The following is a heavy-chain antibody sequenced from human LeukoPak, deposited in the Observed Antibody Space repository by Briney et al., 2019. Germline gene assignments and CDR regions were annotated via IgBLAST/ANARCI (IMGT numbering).Heavy chain of an antibody. CDR2: IYYSGST. J-gene: IGHJ5*02. CDR3: ARNSPLLWFGEPRSNWFDP. V-gene: IGHV4-59*01. Sequence: PSETLSLTCTVSGGSISSYYWSWIRQPPGKGLEWIGYIYYSGSTNYNPSLKSRVTISVDTSKNQFSLKLSSVTAADTAVYYCARNSPLLWFGEPRSNWFDPWGQGTLVTVSS. CDR1: GGSISSYY. D-gene: IGHD3-10*01.